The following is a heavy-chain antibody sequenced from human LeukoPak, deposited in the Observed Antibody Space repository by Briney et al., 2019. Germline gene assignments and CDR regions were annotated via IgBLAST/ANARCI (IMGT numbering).Heavy chain of an antibody. D-gene: IGHD1-26*01. CDR2: ISYSGT. CDR1: GGSISISNYY. Sequence: RSSETLSLTCTVSGGSISISNYYWGWIRQPPGRGLEWIGSISYSGTYYNPSLKSRLTISVDTSKNHFSLNLRSVTAADTAVYYCARRTSIPVGAIDYWGQGTLVTVSS. J-gene: IGHJ4*02. V-gene: IGHV4-39*01. CDR3: ARRTSIPVGAIDY.